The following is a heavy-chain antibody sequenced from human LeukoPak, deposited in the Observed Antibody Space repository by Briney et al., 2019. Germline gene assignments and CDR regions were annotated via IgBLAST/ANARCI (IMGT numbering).Heavy chain of an antibody. Sequence: SQTLSLTCTVSGGSISSGSYYWSWIRQPAGKGLEWIGRIYTSGSTNYNPSLKSRVTISVDTSKNQFSLKLSSVTAADTAVYYCARDVRYQLLRWFDPWGQGTLVTVSS. CDR1: GGSISSGSYY. J-gene: IGHJ5*02. D-gene: IGHD2-2*01. V-gene: IGHV4-61*02. CDR2: IYTSGST. CDR3: ARDVRYQLLRWFDP.